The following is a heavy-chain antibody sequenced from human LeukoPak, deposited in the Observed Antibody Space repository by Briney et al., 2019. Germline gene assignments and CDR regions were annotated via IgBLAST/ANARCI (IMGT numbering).Heavy chain of an antibody. CDR2: INPSGGST. Sequence: ASVTVSCKASGYTFTSYYMHWVRQAPGQGLEWMGIINPSGGSTSYAQKFQGRVTMTEDTSTDTAYMELSSLRSDDTAVYYCARGYWNYDFWSGYYLSDYYYYYYMDVWGKGTTVTVSS. V-gene: IGHV1-46*01. CDR3: ARGYWNYDFWSGYYLSDYYYYYYMDV. D-gene: IGHD3-3*01. J-gene: IGHJ6*03. CDR1: GYTFTSYY.